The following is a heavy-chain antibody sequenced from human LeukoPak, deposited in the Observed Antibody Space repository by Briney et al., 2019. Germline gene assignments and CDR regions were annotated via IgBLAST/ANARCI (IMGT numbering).Heavy chain of an antibody. CDR3: ARQYSGYDYYFDY. CDR1: GYTFTNYW. D-gene: IGHD5-12*01. V-gene: IGHV5-10-1*01. Sequence: AESMRTYCKASGYTFTNYWISWRRQMRQKRLEWIGRIDPSDSYTNYNPTSRGHITISADKSSSTAYLHWSSLKASDTAMYFCARQYSGYDYYFDYWGQGILVTVSS. CDR2: IDPSDSYT. J-gene: IGHJ4*02.